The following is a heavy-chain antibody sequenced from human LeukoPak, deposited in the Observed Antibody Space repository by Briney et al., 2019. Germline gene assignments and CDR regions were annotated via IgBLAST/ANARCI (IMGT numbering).Heavy chain of an antibody. CDR2: IYWNDDK. J-gene: IGHJ4*02. D-gene: IGHD3-22*01. CDR1: GCSLSTSGLG. CDR3: AHGAPRYYCDSSGYPRSFDY. Sequence: KESGPTLVKPTQTLTLTCTFTGCSLSTSGLGVGWIRQPPGKALERLAIIYWNDDKRYSPSLNSRLTITKDTSKNQVVLTMTNMDPVDTATYYCAHGAPRYYCDSSGYPRSFDYWGEGGLVTVS. V-gene: IGHV2-5*01.